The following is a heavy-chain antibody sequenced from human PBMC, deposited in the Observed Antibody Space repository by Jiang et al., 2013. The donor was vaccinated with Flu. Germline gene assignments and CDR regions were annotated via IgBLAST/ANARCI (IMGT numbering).Heavy chain of an antibody. J-gene: IGHJ2*01. CDR1: GFTFSSYA. CDR2: ISGSGGST. Sequence: AASGFTFSSYAMSWVRQASREGGWEWVSAISGSGGSTYYADSVKGRFTISRDNSKNTLYLQMNSLRAEDTAVYYCAKDQAPTYYYDSSGYYYMNWYFDLWGRGTLVTVSS. V-gene: IGHV3-23*01. CDR3: AKDQAPTYYYDSSGYYYMNWYFDL. D-gene: IGHD3-22*01.